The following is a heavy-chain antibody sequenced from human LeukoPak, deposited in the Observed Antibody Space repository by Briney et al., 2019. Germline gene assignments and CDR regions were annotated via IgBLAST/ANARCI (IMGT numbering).Heavy chain of an antibody. CDR3: ARQYYYGSGSYYNGKFDY. Sequence: SETLSLTCAVYGGSFSGYYWSWIRQPPGKGLEWIGSIYYSGSTYYNPSLKSRVTISVDTSKNQFSLKLSSVTAADTAVYYCARQYYYGSGSYYNGKFDYWGQGTLVTVSS. D-gene: IGHD3-10*01. CDR1: GGSFSGYY. CDR2: IYYSGST. J-gene: IGHJ4*02. V-gene: IGHV4-34*01.